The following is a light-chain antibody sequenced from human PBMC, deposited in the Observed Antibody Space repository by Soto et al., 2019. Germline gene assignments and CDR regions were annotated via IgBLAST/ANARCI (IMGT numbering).Light chain of an antibody. CDR2: EVS. CDR1: SSDVGASNY. Sequence: QSALTQPASVSGSPGQSTTISCTGTSSDVGASNYVSWYQQHPGKAPKLMIYEVSHRPSGVSNLFSGSKSGNTASLTISGLRAEDEADYYCSSYTSNGVYVFGTGTKVTVL. V-gene: IGLV2-14*01. CDR3: SSYTSNGVYV. J-gene: IGLJ1*01.